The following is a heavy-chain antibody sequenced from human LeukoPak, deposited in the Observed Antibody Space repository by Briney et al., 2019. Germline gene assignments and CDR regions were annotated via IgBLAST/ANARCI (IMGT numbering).Heavy chain of an antibody. CDR3: AREGDGYTNMDC. D-gene: IGHD5-24*01. CDR1: GFTFSSYS. J-gene: IGHJ4*02. CDR2: ISSSSSYI. V-gene: IGHV3-21*01. Sequence: PGGSLRLSCAASGFTFSSYSMNWVRQAPGKGLEWVSSISSSSSYIYYADSVKGRFTISRDNAKNSLYLQMNSLRAEDTAVYYCAREGDGYTNMDCGGRGTWSPSPQ.